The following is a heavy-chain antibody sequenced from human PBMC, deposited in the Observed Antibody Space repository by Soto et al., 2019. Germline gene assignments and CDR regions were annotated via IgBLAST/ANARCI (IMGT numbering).Heavy chain of an antibody. CDR1: GYSFANIG. Sequence: APVKLSCKASGYSFANIGISWVRQAPGQGLEWMGWISAYNGNTNYVKKFQGRVTMTTDTSTSTASMELRSLRSDDTAVYYCARVSYSGNWFVHSVAGPNWFDPWGQGTLVTVSS. J-gene: IGHJ5*02. D-gene: IGHD6-13*01. CDR3: ARVSYSGNWFVHSVAGPNWFDP. V-gene: IGHV1-18*04. CDR2: ISAYNGNT.